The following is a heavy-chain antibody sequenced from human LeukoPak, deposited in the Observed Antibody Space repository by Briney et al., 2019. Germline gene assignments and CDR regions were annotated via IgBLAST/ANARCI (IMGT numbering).Heavy chain of an antibody. CDR2: INPRTGGT. J-gene: IGHJ5*02. D-gene: IGHD2-21*01. Sequence: ASVKVSCKTSGYTFTNYDVNWVRQAPGQGLQWMGVINPRTGGTFFAPNFQGRISMARNTSTNTAYMPLDSLTSDDTAVYFCARVFRFNGVLGSWGQGTLITVSS. V-gene: IGHV1-8*01. CDR3: ARVFRFNGVLGS. CDR1: GYTFTNYD.